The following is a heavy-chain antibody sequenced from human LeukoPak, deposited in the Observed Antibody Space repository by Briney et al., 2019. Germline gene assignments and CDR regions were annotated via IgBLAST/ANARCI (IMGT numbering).Heavy chain of an antibody. J-gene: IGHJ4*02. D-gene: IGHD1-26*01. CDR2: INAGNGNT. CDR1: GYTFTSYA. CDR3: ARVSSGSFMYYFDY. V-gene: IGHV1-3*01. Sequence: ASVKVSCKASGYTFTSYAMHWVRQAPGQRLEWMGWINAGNGNTKYSQKFQGRVTITRDTSASTAYMELSSLRSEDTAVYYCARVSSGSFMYYFDYWGQGTLVTVSS.